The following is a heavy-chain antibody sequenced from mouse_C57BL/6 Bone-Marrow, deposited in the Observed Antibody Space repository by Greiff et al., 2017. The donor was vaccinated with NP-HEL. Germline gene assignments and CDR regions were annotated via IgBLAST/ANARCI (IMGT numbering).Heavy chain of an antibody. CDR2: ISDGGSYT. J-gene: IGHJ2*01. CDR3: ARGDYGSSHYFDY. Sequence: EVQVVESGGGLVKPGGSLKLSCAASGFTFSDYYMYWVRQTPEKRLEWVATISDGGSYTYYPDSVKGRFTISRDNAKNNLYLQMSSLKSEDTAMYYCARGDYGSSHYFDYWGQGTTLTVSS. CDR1: GFTFSDYY. V-gene: IGHV5-4*02. D-gene: IGHD1-1*01.